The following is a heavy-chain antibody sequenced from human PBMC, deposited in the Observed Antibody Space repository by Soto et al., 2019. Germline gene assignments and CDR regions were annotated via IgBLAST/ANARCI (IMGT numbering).Heavy chain of an antibody. Sequence: ASVKVSCKASGYTFTSYGISWVRQAPGQGLEWMGWISAYNGNTNYAQKLQGRVTMTTDTSTSTAYMELRSLRSDDTAVYYCARARSGSYFEADAFDIWGQGTTVTVSS. CDR1: GYTFTSYG. CDR2: ISAYNGNT. J-gene: IGHJ3*02. CDR3: ARARSGSYFEADAFDI. D-gene: IGHD1-26*01. V-gene: IGHV1-18*01.